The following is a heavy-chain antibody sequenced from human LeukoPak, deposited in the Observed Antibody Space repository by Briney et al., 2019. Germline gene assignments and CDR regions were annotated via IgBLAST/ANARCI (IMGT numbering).Heavy chain of an antibody. CDR3: ARQTGIVVVTNFDY. V-gene: IGHV4-39*01. D-gene: IGHD3-22*01. CDR2: IYYSGST. Sequence: SETLSLTCTVSGGSISSSSYYWGWIRQPPGKGLEWIVSIYYSGSTYYNPSLKSRVTISVDTSKNQFSLKLSSVTAADTAVYYCARQTGIVVVTNFDYWGQGTLVTVSS. J-gene: IGHJ4*02. CDR1: GGSISSSSYY.